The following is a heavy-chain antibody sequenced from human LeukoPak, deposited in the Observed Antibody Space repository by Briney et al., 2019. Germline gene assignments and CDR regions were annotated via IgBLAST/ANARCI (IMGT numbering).Heavy chain of an antibody. D-gene: IGHD6-19*01. J-gene: IGHJ4*02. CDR1: GFNFSSYG. CDR3: AREVAGALDY. V-gene: IGHV3-33*01. CDR2: IWYDGSNQ. Sequence: TGGSLRLSCAASGFNFSSYGMHWVRQAPGKGLERVAVIWYDGSNQFYADSVKGRFTISRDNSKNTLYLQMNSLRAEDTAVYYCAREVAGALDYWGQGTLVTVSS.